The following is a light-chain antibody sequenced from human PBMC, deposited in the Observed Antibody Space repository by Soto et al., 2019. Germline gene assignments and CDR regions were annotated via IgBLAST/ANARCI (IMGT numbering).Light chain of an antibody. CDR3: SSFTSRFTFKDV. V-gene: IGLV2-14*01. Sequence: QSALTQPASVSGSPGQSITISCTGTSSDVGCYNYVSWYQQYPGKAAKIRIYEVTSRPSGVSDRFSGSKSGNTASLTIAGLPAEDYADYYCSSFTSRFTFKDVFGTGTKLTVL. CDR2: EVT. J-gene: IGLJ1*01. CDR1: SSDVGCYNY.